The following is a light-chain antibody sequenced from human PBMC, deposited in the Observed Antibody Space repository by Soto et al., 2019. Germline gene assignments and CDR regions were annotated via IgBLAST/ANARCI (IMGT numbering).Light chain of an antibody. CDR2: DAS. V-gene: IGKV3-11*01. CDR3: QQRSNWPPFT. J-gene: IGKJ5*01. CDR1: QSVSSSS. Sequence: EIVLTQAPGTVSLSPGERATLSCRARQSVSSSSLAWYQQKPGQAPRLLIYDASNRATDIPARFSGSGSGTDFTLTISSLEPEDFAVYYCQQRSNWPPFTFGQGTRLEI.